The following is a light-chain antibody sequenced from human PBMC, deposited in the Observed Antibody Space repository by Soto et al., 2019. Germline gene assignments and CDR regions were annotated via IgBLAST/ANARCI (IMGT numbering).Light chain of an antibody. CDR1: QSVRSNF. J-gene: IGKJ1*01. Sequence: EIVLTQSPGTLSLSPGERATLSCRASQSVRSNFLAWYQQKPGQAPRLLIYGASNRATGIPDRFSGSGSGTDFTLTISRLEPEDFATYYCQHYGRSPMFGQGTKVDIK. V-gene: IGKV3-20*01. CDR3: QHYGRSPM. CDR2: GAS.